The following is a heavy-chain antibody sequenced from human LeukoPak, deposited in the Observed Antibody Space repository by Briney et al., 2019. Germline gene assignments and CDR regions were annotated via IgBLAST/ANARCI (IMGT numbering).Heavy chain of an antibody. CDR1: GFTFSNHW. Sequence: GGSLRLSCAVSGFTFSNHWMYWVRQVPGKGLVCVSAIKTDGTITNYADSVKGRFTISRDNAKNTLYLQMNGLRAEDTAIYYCVTTWGDYWGHGTLVTVSS. CDR2: IKTDGTIT. J-gene: IGHJ4*01. CDR3: VTTWGDY. V-gene: IGHV3-74*01. D-gene: IGHD3-16*01.